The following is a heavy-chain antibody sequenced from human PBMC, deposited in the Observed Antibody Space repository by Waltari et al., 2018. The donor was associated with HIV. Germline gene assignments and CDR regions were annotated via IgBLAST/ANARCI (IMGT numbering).Heavy chain of an antibody. CDR3: ARQDSSGGNYYYGMDV. J-gene: IGHJ6*02. Sequence: EVQLVESGGGLVKPGGSLRLSCAASGFTFSSYSMNWVRQAPGKGLEWVSAIRSSSIYISYADSVKCRFTISRDNAKNSLYLQMNSLRAEDTAVYYCARQDSSGGNYYYGMDVWGQGTTVTVSS. CDR1: GFTFSSYS. V-gene: IGHV3-21*01. CDR2: IRSSSIYI. D-gene: IGHD3-22*01.